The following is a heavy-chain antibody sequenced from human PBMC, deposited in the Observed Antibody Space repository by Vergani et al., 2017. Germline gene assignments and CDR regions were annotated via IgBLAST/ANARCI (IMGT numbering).Heavy chain of an antibody. CDR3: ASSIASLGATGLHC. V-gene: IGHV3-9*01. CDR2: ISWNSGRI. D-gene: IGHD1-26*01. J-gene: IGHJ4*02. Sequence: EVQLVESGGGLVQPGRSLRLSCAASGFTFDDYAMHWVRQAPGKGLEWVSGISWNSGRIGYADSVKGRFTITRDNAKNSLYLQMNSLRAEETAVYYCASSIASLGATGLHCWGQGTLVTVSS. CDR1: GFTFDDYA.